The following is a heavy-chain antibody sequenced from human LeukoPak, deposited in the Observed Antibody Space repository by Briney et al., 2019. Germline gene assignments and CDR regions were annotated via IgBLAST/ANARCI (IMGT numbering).Heavy chain of an antibody. CDR2: IKSKTGGGTR. V-gene: IGHV3-15*01. J-gene: IGHJ6*03. Sequence: GGSLRLSCAASGFRFNNAWMSWVRQAPGKGLEWVGRIKSKTGGGTRDYAAPVKGRFTISRDDSKNTLYLQMNSLKTEDTAVYYCTTDRSSSWSNEYYYYMDVWGKGTTVTISS. D-gene: IGHD6-13*01. CDR3: TTDRSSSWSNEYYYYMDV. CDR1: GFRFNNAW.